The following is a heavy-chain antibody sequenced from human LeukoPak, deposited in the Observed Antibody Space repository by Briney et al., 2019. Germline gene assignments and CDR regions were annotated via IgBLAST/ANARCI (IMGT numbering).Heavy chain of an antibody. J-gene: IGHJ4*02. CDR1: GFTFSSYA. Sequence: GGSLRLSCAASGFTFSSYAMGWVRQAPGKGLEWVSAITASGGNTYYADSVKGRFTISRDNSKNTLYLQVNSLRAEDTAVYYCAKGNGYSYGWYYFAYWGQGTLVTVSS. D-gene: IGHD5-18*01. CDR3: AKGNGYSYGWYYFAY. CDR2: ITASGGNT. V-gene: IGHV3-23*01.